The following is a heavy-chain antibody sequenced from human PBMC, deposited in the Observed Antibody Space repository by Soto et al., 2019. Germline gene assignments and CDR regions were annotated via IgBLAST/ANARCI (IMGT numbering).Heavy chain of an antibody. D-gene: IGHD1-26*01. Sequence: SETLSLTCTVSGGSISSSSYYWGWIRQPPGKGLEWIWDVYYSGSTYYNPSLKSRVTISVDTSKNQFSLKLSSVTAADTAVYYCARLPSGSSGLNWFDPWGQGTLVTVSS. CDR1: GGSISSSSYY. J-gene: IGHJ5*02. CDR3: ARLPSGSSGLNWFDP. CDR2: VYYSGST. V-gene: IGHV4-39*01.